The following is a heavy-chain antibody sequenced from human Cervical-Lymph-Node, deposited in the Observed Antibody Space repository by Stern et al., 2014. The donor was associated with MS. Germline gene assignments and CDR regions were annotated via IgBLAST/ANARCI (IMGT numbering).Heavy chain of an antibody. V-gene: IGHV3-7*01. D-gene: IGHD3-3*01. CDR3: ASGGN. CDR2: IKEDGSEK. J-gene: IGHJ4*02. Sequence: EVQLVESGGGLVQPGGSLRLSCVASGLSFSSLWMTWVRQAPGKGLEWVANIKEDGSEKYYVDFVKGRFTISRDNAKNSLYLQMNSLRAEDTAVYYCASGGNWGQGILVTVSS. CDR1: GLSFSSLW.